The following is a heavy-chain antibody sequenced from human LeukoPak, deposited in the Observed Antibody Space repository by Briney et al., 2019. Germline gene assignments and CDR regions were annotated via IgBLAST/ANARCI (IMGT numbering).Heavy chain of an antibody. V-gene: IGHV4-39*07. CDR3: ARGRGLRVTYYYYGMDV. D-gene: IGHD5-12*01. CDR2: IFYSGTT. CDR1: GGSISSSSYY. J-gene: IGHJ6*02. Sequence: SETLSLTCTGSGGSISSSSYYWGWIRQPPGRGLEWIGNIFYSGTTYNNPSLESRATISVDTSKNQFSLKLSSVTAADTAVYYCARGRGLRVTYYYYGMDVWGQGTTVTVSS.